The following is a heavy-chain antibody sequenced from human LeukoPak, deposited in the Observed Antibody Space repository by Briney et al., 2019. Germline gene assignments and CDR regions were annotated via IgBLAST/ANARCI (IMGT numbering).Heavy chain of an antibody. D-gene: IGHD6-19*01. V-gene: IGHV4-4*07. CDR2: IYATGNT. J-gene: IGHJ5*02. CDR3: ARGPRIAVAGRRSWFDP. CDR1: GVSVSSFY. Sequence: KPSETLSLTCTVSGVSVSSFYWTWIRQPAGKGLEWIGRIYATGNTNFNPSLKSRVTMSIDTSKNQFSLKLSSVTAADTAVYYCARGPRIAVAGRRSWFDPWGQGTLVTVSS.